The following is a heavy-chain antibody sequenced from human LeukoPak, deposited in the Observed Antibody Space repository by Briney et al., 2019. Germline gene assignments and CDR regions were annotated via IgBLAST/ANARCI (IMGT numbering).Heavy chain of an antibody. Sequence: PGGSLRLSCAASGFTFSSYAMTWVRQALGKGLEWISAVSYDITRTFYADSVKGRFAISRDNSRNTLFLQMNSLRADDTAVYYCARPGCGGNCYYRMDVWGKGTTVTVSS. CDR3: ARPGCGGNCYYRMDV. D-gene: IGHD2-21*01. J-gene: IGHJ6*04. CDR2: VSYDITRT. V-gene: IGHV3-23*01. CDR1: GFTFSSYA.